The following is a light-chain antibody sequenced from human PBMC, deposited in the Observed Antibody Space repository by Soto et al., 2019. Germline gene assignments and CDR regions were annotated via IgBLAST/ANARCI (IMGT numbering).Light chain of an antibody. Sequence: ETVMTQSPATLSVSPGERATLSCRASQSISSDLAWYQHKPGQAPRLLIYGASTTATGIPVRFSGSGSGTEVTLTISSLQSEDFAVYYCQQYNNWPRTFGQGTKLEIK. V-gene: IGKV3-15*01. CDR1: QSISSD. CDR2: GAS. CDR3: QQYNNWPRT. J-gene: IGKJ2*01.